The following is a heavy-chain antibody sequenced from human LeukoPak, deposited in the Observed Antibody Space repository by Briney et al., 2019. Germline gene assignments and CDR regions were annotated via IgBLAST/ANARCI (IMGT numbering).Heavy chain of an antibody. Sequence: GGSLRLSCAASGFIFSSYAMSWVRQAPGKGLEWVSAISGSGGSTYYADSVKGRFTISRDNSKNTLYLQMNSLRAEDTAVYYCAKRSSSSWYGFDIWGQGTMVTVSS. J-gene: IGHJ3*02. CDR2: ISGSGGST. V-gene: IGHV3-23*01. D-gene: IGHD6-13*01. CDR3: AKRSSSSWYGFDI. CDR1: GFIFSSYA.